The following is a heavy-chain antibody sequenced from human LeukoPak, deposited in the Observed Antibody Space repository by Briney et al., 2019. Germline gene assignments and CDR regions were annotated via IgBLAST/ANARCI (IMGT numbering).Heavy chain of an antibody. CDR2: ISSNGGST. Sequence: GGSLRLSCAASGFTFSSYAMHWVRQAPGKGLEYVSAISSNGGSTYYANSVKGRFTISRDNSKNTLYLQMGSLRAEDMAVYYCAREYHEPPHWFDPWGQGTLVTVSS. CDR1: GFTFSSYA. CDR3: AREYHEPPHWFDP. J-gene: IGHJ5*02. D-gene: IGHD1-14*01. V-gene: IGHV3-64*01.